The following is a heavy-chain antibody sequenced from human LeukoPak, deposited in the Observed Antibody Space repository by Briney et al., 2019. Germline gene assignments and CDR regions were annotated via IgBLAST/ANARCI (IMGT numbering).Heavy chain of an antibody. CDR3: ATAPTEDGDGSSPGY. V-gene: IGHV3-11*04. Sequence: PGGSLRLSCAASRFTFRDHFMSWIRQPPGKGLEYVSYISSSGSDTYYSDSVKGRFTVSRDNAKNSLFLQMNSLRAEDTAVYYCATAPTEDGDGSSPGYWGQEPWSPSPQ. D-gene: IGHD4-17*01. CDR1: RFTFRDHF. CDR2: ISSSGSDT. J-gene: IGHJ4*01.